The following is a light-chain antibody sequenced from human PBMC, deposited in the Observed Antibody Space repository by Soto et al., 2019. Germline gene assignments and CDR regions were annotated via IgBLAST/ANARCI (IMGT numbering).Light chain of an antibody. Sequence: EIVLTQSPATLSLSPGERATLSCRASQSVRDYLAWYQQKPGQAPRLLIYDASNRATGIPARFSGSGSGTDFTLTISSLEPEDFAVYYCQQRSNWPPVWTFGQGTRVEIK. CDR3: QQRSNWPPVWT. CDR1: QSVRDY. CDR2: DAS. V-gene: IGKV3-11*01. J-gene: IGKJ1*01.